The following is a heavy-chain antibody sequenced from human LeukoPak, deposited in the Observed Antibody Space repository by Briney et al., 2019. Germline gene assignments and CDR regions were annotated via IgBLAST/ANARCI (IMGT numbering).Heavy chain of an antibody. Sequence: GGSLRLSCAASGSSFSSYEMSWVRQAPGTGLEWVSYISTSATTIYYADSVKGRFTISRDNAKNSLYLQMHSLRAEDTAVYYCARYSGAYGWFDPWGQGTLVTVSS. D-gene: IGHD1-26*01. V-gene: IGHV3-48*03. CDR2: ISTSATTI. CDR3: ARYSGAYGWFDP. J-gene: IGHJ5*02. CDR1: GSSFSSYE.